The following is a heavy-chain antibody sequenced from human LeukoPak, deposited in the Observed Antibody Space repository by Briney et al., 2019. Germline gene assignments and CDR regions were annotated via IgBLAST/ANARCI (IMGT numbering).Heavy chain of an antibody. V-gene: IGHV4-59*01. CDR3: ATTVTTLFDY. D-gene: IGHD4-17*01. J-gene: IGHJ4*02. CDR1: DDSMSSYY. Sequence: PSETLSLTCTVSDDSMSSYYWNWIRQPPGKGLEWIGYVYYSGGTNYNPSLKSRVTISLDTSKNQFSLKLSSVTAADTAVYYCATTVTTLFDYWGQGTLVTVSS. CDR2: VYYSGGT.